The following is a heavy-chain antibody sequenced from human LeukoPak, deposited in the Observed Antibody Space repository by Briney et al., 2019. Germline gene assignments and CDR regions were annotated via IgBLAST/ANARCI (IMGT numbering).Heavy chain of an antibody. CDR2: IYHSGST. V-gene: IGHV4-38-2*02. Sequence: SETLSLTCTVSGYSISSGYYWGWIRQPPGKGLEWIGSIYHSGSTYHNPSLKSRVTISVDTSKNQFSLKLSSVTAADTAVYYCARTPDSSGYNWFDPWGQGTLVTVSS. D-gene: IGHD3-22*01. CDR3: ARTPDSSGYNWFDP. J-gene: IGHJ5*02. CDR1: GYSISSGYY.